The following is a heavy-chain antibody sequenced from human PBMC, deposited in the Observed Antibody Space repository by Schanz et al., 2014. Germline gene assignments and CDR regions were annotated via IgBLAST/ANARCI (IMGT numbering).Heavy chain of an antibody. CDR2: ISHSGGST. V-gene: IGHV3-23*01. CDR1: GFTFNSYA. Sequence: DVQLLESGGGLVQPGGSLRLSCAASGFTFNSYAMTWVRQAPGKGLEWVSSISHSGGSTYYADSVKGRFTISRDNSKNSLYLQMNSLRAEDTAVYYCAREQIMAAAGLVDYWGHGTLXTVSS. J-gene: IGHJ4*01. CDR3: AREQIMAAAGLVDY. D-gene: IGHD6-13*01.